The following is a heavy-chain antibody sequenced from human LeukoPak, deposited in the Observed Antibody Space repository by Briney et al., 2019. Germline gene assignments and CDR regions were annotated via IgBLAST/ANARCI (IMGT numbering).Heavy chain of an antibody. CDR2: VNHSGYT. J-gene: IGHJ4*02. CDR1: GASFTSYY. Sequence: SETLSLTCGVSGASFTSYYWSWIRQTPGKGLEWIGEVNHSGYTNMNPSLKSRVTISVDTSKNQFSLMMTSVTAVDTAVYFCARMTTGHDYWGQGTLVTVSS. CDR3: ARMTTGHDY. V-gene: IGHV4-34*01. D-gene: IGHD4-17*01.